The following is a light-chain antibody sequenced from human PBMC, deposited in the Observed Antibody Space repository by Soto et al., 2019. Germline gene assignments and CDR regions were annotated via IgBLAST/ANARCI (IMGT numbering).Light chain of an antibody. V-gene: IGKV1-9*01. CDR2: DAS. J-gene: IGKJ4*01. Sequence: QLTQSPSSLSASVGDRVTITCRASQGISSYLGWYQQKPGKAPNLLIYDASTLHSGVPSRFSGGGSGTDFTLTISSLQSEDFAVYYCQQYNSWPLTFGGGTKVDI. CDR3: QQYNSWPLT. CDR1: QGISSY.